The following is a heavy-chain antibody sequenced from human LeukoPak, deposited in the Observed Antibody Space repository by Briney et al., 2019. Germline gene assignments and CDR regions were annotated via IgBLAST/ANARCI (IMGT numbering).Heavy chain of an antibody. J-gene: IGHJ4*02. D-gene: IGHD6-19*01. Sequence: PSETLSLTCTVSGGSITSYYWSWLRQPAGKGLEWIGRIYSSGTTNYNPSLKSRVTMSIDTSKTQFSLKLSSVTAADTAVYYCASEHSSGWYYFDYWGQGTLVTVSS. V-gene: IGHV4-4*07. CDR2: IYSSGTT. CDR3: ASEHSSGWYYFDY. CDR1: GGSITSYY.